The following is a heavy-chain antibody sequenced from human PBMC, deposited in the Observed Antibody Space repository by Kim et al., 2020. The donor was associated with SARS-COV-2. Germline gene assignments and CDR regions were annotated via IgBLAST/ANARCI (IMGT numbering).Heavy chain of an antibody. CDR2: ISGSGGST. CDR1: GFTFSSYA. D-gene: IGHD2-15*01. Sequence: GGSLRLSCAASGFTFSSYAMSWVRQAPGKGLEWVSAISGSGGSTYYADSVKGRFTISRDNSKNTLYLQMNSLRAEDTAVYYCAKANIVVVVAAFGGVYFDYWGQGTLVTVSS. J-gene: IGHJ4*02. CDR3: AKANIVVVVAAFGGVYFDY. V-gene: IGHV3-23*01.